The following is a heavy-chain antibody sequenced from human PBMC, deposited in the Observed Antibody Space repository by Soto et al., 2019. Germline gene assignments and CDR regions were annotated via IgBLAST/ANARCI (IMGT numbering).Heavy chain of an antibody. CDR3: ASHLVSRGYYYYYGMDV. J-gene: IGHJ6*02. D-gene: IGHD2-21*01. V-gene: IGHV3-53*01. CDR1: GFTVSSNY. Sequence: GGPLRLSCAASGFTVSSNYMSWVRQAPGKGLEWVSVIYSGGSTYYADSVKGRFTISRDNSKNTLYPQMNSLRAEDTAVYYCASHLVSRGYYYYYGMDVWGQGTTVTVSS. CDR2: IYSGGST.